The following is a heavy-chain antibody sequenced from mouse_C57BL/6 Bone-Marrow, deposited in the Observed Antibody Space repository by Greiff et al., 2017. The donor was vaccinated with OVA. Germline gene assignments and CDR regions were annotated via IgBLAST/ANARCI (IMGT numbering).Heavy chain of an antibody. CDR3: TTEGYYDY. J-gene: IGHJ2*01. CDR2: IDPENGDT. CDR1: GFNIKDDY. V-gene: IGHV14-4*01. Sequence: EVKLQQSGAELVRPGASVKLSCTASGFNIKDDYMHWVKQRPEQGLEWIGWIDPENGDTEYASKFQGKATITADTSSNTAYLQLSSLTSEDTAVYYCTTEGYYDYWGQGTTLTVSS. D-gene: IGHD2-3*01.